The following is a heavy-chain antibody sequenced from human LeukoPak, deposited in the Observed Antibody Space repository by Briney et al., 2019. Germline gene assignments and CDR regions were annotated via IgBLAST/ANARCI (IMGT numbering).Heavy chain of an antibody. D-gene: IGHD3-22*01. CDR3: ARGPPLDYYDITWFDP. Sequence: GGSLRLSCAASGFTFSRYSMNWVRQAPGKGLEWVSSIRSSSSYIYYTDSVKGRFTISRDNAKNSLYLQMNSRRAEDTAVYYCARGPPLDYYDITWFDPWGQGTLVTVSS. CDR1: GFTFSRYS. V-gene: IGHV3-21*01. CDR2: IRSSSSYI. J-gene: IGHJ5*02.